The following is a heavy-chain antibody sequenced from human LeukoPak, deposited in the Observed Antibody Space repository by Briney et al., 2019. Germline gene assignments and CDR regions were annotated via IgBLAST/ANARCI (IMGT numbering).Heavy chain of an antibody. CDR3: AEDFLWFGELLGFFDF. D-gene: IGHD3-10*01. V-gene: IGHV3-23*01. J-gene: IGHJ4*02. CDR1: GLTFSSYA. Sequence: GGSLRLSCETSGLTFSSYAVSWVRQAPGKGLEWVSAISGSGDNTYYADSVKGRFTISRDNSKNTLYLQMNSLRVEDTAVYYCAEDFLWFGELLGFFDFWGQGTLVTVSS. CDR2: ISGSGDNT.